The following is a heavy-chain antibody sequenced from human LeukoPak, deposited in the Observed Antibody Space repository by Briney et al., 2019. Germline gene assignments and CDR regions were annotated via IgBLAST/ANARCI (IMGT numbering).Heavy chain of an antibody. D-gene: IGHD3-10*01. Sequence: ASVKVSCKASGYTFTGYYMHWVRQAPGQGLEWMGWINPNSGGTNYAQKFQGRVTMTRDTSISTAYMELSRLRSDDTAVYYCATAKYYYGSGSYPALDYGGKGPLVTVSS. CDR3: ATAKYYYGSGSYPALDY. J-gene: IGHJ4*02. V-gene: IGHV1-2*02. CDR2: INPNSGGT. CDR1: GYTFTGYY.